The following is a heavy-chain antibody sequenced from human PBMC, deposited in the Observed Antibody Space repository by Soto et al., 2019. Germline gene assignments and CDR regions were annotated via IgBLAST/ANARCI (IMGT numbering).Heavy chain of an antibody. J-gene: IGHJ5*02. CDR1: GGSISSYY. Sequence: QVQLQESGPGLVKPSETLSLTCTVSGGSISSYYWSWIRQPPGKGLEWIGYIYYSGSTKYNPSLKRRVTISVDTSKTQFSLKLTSVTAADTAVYYCARLGGGNWFDPWGQGTLVTVSS. V-gene: IGHV4-59*08. CDR2: IYYSGST. CDR3: ARLGGGNWFDP. D-gene: IGHD3-16*01.